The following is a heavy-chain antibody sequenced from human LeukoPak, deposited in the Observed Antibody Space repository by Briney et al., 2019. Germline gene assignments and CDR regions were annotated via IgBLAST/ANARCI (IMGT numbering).Heavy chain of an antibody. CDR1: GFTFNSYA. D-gene: IGHD6-19*01. CDR2: ISGYGGST. Sequence: GGSLRLSCAASGFTFNSYAMSWVRQAPGKGLEWVSAISGYGGSTYYADSVKGRFTISRDNSKNTLYLQMNSLRAEDTAVYYCAKDSGIAVAGTLRAFDIWGQGTMVTVSS. V-gene: IGHV3-23*01. J-gene: IGHJ3*02. CDR3: AKDSGIAVAGTLRAFDI.